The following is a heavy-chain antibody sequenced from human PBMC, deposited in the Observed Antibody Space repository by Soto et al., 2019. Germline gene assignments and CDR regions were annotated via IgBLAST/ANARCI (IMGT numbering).Heavy chain of an antibody. J-gene: IGHJ6*02. CDR1: GFTFSSYA. V-gene: IGHV3-23*01. D-gene: IGHD3-10*01. Sequence: DVQLLESGGHLVQPGGSRRLSGAASGFTFSSYAMSWVGQAPGKGLEWVSSVSAGGDMTYYSDSVKGRFTISRDNSNNALFLQMNSLRIEDTALYYCARGDRGGSGSPASYYYSGLDVWGQGATVTVS. CDR2: VSAGGDMT. CDR3: ARGDRGGSGSPASYYYSGLDV.